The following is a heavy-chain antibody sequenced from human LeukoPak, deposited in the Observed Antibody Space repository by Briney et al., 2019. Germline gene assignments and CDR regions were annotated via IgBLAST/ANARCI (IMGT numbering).Heavy chain of an antibody. J-gene: IGHJ5*02. CDR1: GYTFTSYA. V-gene: IGHV1-3*01. CDR3: ARDEGDLYCSSTSCSENWFDP. Sequence: ASVEASCKASGYTFTSYAMHWVRQAPGQRLEWMGWINAGNGNTKYSQKFQGRVTITRNTSASTAYMELSSLRSEDTAVYYCARDEGDLYCSSTSCSENWFDPWGQGTLVTVSS. CDR2: INAGNGNT. D-gene: IGHD2-2*01.